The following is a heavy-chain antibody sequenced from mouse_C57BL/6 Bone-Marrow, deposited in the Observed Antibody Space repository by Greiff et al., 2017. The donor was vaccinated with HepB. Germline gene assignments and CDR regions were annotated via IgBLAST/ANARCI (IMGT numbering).Heavy chain of an antibody. V-gene: IGHV1-64*01. CDR3: ARLAWFAY. J-gene: IGHJ3*01. Sequence: QVQLKESGAELVKPGASVKLSCKASGYTFTSYWMHWVKQRPGQGLEWIGMIHPNSGSTNYNEKFKSKATLTVDKSSSTAYMQLSSLTSEDSAVYYCARLAWFAYWGQGTLVTVSA. CDR2: IHPNSGST. CDR1: GYTFTSYW.